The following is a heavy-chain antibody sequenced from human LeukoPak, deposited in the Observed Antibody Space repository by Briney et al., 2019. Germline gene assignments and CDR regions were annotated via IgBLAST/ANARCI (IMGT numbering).Heavy chain of an antibody. D-gene: IGHD2-8*02. V-gene: IGHV4-4*07. J-gene: IGHJ6*03. CDR2: IYTSGST. Sequence: KPSETLSLTCTVSGGSISSYYWSWIRQPAGKGLEWIGRIYTSGSTNYNPSLKSRVTMSVDTSKNQFSLKLSSVTAADTAVYYCARSLVGKGSFYYYYYMDVWGKGTTVTVSS. CDR3: ARSLVGKGSFYYYYYMDV. CDR1: GGSISSYY.